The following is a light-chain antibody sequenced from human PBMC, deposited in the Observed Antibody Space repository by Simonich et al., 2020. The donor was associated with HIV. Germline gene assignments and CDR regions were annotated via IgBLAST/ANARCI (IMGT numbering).Light chain of an antibody. J-gene: IGLJ3*02. CDR1: SSNIGSNY. Sequence: QSVLTQPPSASGTPGQRVTISCSGSSSNIGSNYVYWYQQLPGTAPKLLIYRNNQRPYGVPDRFSGSKSGTSASLAISGLRSEDEADYYCAAWDDSLSGNWVFGGGTKLTVL. V-gene: IGLV1-47*01. CDR2: RNN. CDR3: AAWDDSLSGNWV.